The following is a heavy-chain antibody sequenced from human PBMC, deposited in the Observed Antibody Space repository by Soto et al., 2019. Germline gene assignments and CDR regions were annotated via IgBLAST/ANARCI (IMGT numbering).Heavy chain of an antibody. J-gene: IGHJ4*02. CDR3: ARDPYRYGGYEWDY. CDR2: IIPIFGTA. Sequence: QVQLVQSGAEVKKPGSSVKVSCKASGGTFSSYAISWVRQAPGQGLEWMGGIIPIFGTANYAQKFQGRVTXXAXEXXSTAYMELRSLRSEDTAVYYCARDPYRYGGYEWDYWGQGPLVTVS. V-gene: IGHV1-69*12. CDR1: GGTFSSYA. D-gene: IGHD5-18*01.